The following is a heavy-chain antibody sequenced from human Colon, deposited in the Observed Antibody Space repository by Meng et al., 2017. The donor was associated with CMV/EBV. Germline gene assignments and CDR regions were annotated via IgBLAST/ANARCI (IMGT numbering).Heavy chain of an antibody. V-gene: IGHV3-49*04. CDR1: GFSFNAFP. J-gene: IGHJ4*02. Sequence: GGSLRLSCAASGFSFNAFPIHWVRQAPGKGLEWVGLIRTKTYGGTTEYAASVKGRFTISRDDSKNIAYLQMSSLRTEDTAVYYCTRYQGPTYRRDYWGQGTLVTVSS. D-gene: IGHD2-2*02. CDR3: TRYQGPTYRRDY. CDR2: IRTKTYGGTT.